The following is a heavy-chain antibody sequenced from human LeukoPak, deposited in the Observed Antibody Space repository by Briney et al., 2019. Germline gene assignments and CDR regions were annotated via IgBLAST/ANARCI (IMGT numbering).Heavy chain of an antibody. D-gene: IGHD2-15*01. V-gene: IGHV3-64*01. CDR3: ARDLYPSRLGYCSGGSCYSVGY. CDR2: ISSIGGST. CDR1: GFTFSSYA. Sequence: GGSLRLSCAASGFTFSSYAMHWVRQAPGKGLEYVSAISSIGGSTYYANSVKGRFTISRDNSKNTLYLQMGSLRAEDMAVYYCARDLYPSRLGYCSGGSCYSVGYWGQGTLVTVSS. J-gene: IGHJ4*02.